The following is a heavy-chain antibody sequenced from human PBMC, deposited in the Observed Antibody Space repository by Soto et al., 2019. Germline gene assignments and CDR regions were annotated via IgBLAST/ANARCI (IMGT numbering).Heavy chain of an antibody. J-gene: IGHJ4*02. V-gene: IGHV3-73*01. Sequence: EVQLVESGGGLVQRGGSLKLSCAASGFTFSGSAMHWVRQASGKGLEWAGRIRSNANNYATSYGASEKGRFTISRDDSENTTYLQMNSLETEDTAVYYCTRSGYGDYGDYYFDYWGQGTLVTVSS. CDR3: TRSGYGDYGDYYFDY. CDR1: GFTFSGSA. D-gene: IGHD4-17*01. CDR2: IRSNANNYAT.